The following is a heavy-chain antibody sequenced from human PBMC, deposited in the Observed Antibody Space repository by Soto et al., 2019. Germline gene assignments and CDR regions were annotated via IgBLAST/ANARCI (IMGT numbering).Heavy chain of an antibody. Sequence: GGSLRLSCAASGFTFSGSAMHWVRQASGKGLEWVGRIRSKANSYATAYAASVKGRFTISRDDSKNTAYLQMNSLNIEDSAVYYCSGAESPDTAYFSIYWGQGTAGKVS. D-gene: IGHD1-26*01. V-gene: IGHV3-73*01. CDR2: IRSKANSYAT. CDR3: SGAESPDTAYFSIY. J-gene: IGHJ4*02. CDR1: GFTFSGSA.